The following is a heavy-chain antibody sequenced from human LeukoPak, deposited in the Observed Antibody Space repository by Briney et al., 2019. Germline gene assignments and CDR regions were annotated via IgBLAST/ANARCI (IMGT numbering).Heavy chain of an antibody. D-gene: IGHD6-19*01. J-gene: IGHJ6*02. Sequence: ASVKVSCKASGYTFTSYGISWVRQAPGQGLEWMGWISAYNGNTNYAQKLQGRVTMTTDTSTSTAYMELRSLRSDDTAVYYCARDSSKGGGWYPRSSYYYYGMDVWGQGTTVTVSS. CDR3: ARDSSKGGGWYPRSSYYYYGMDV. V-gene: IGHV1-18*01. CDR1: GYTFTSYG. CDR2: ISAYNGNT.